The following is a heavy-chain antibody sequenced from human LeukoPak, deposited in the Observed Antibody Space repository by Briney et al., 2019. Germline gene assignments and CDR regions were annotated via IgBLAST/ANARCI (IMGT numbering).Heavy chain of an antibody. D-gene: IGHD5-18*01. CDR2: IYYSGST. Sequence: PSETLSLTCTVSGGSISSYDWSWIRQPPGKGLEWIGYIYYSGSTNYNPSLKSRVTISVDTSKNQFSLKLSSVTAADTAVYYCARDLRYSYGYVSPNWFDPWGQGTLVTVSS. V-gene: IGHV4-59*01. J-gene: IGHJ5*02. CDR3: ARDLRYSYGYVSPNWFDP. CDR1: GGSISSYD.